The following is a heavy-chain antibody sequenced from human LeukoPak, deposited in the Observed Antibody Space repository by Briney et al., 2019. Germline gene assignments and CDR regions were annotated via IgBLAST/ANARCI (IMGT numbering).Heavy chain of an antibody. CDR2: ISYDGSQT. V-gene: IGHV3-30*18. CDR1: GFTFSSYG. CDR3: TKGGTYRTNWFDP. J-gene: IGHJ5*02. Sequence: GGSLRLSCAASGFTFSSYGMHWVRQAPGKGLGWVAFISYDGSQTYYAESVKGRFTISRDNSKNTLNLQMNSLRAEDTAVYYCTKGGTYRTNWFDPWGQGTLVTVSS. D-gene: IGHD1-26*01.